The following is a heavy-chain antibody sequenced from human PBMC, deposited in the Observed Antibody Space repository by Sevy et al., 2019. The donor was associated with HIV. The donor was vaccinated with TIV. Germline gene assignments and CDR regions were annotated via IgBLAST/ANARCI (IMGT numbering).Heavy chain of an antibody. CDR2: FKSKADGGTT. Sequence: GGSLRLSCAASGFTFSSGWMAWVRQAPGKGLEWVGRFKSKADGGTTDYAAPVSGRFTISRDDTKNTLYLQMNSLKTEDTAVYYCITDRAIGIRPLFDYWGQGTLVTVSS. V-gene: IGHV3-15*01. CDR1: GFTFSSGW. D-gene: IGHD6-6*01. J-gene: IGHJ4*02. CDR3: ITDRAIGIRPLFDY.